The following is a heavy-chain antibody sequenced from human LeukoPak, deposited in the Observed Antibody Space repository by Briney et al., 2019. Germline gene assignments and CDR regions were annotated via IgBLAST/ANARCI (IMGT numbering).Heavy chain of an antibody. CDR3: ATVQYTLLPGYLNQMEV. Sequence: ASVKVSCKVSGYTVTEVAIHWVRQTPGEGLEWMGGFHPKDADMIYAQRFQGRVTMTQDTSTDTVYMELSSLRPEDTAIYYCATVQYTLLPGYLNQMEVWGKGTTVTISS. CDR2: FHPKDADM. D-gene: IGHD3-9*01. CDR1: GYTVTEVA. V-gene: IGHV1-24*01. J-gene: IGHJ6*04.